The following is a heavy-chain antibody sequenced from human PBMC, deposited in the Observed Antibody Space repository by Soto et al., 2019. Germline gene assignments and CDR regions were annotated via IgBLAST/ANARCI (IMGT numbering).Heavy chain of an antibody. J-gene: IGHJ5*02. CDR2: IYWDDDK. V-gene: IGHV2-5*02. Sequence: QITLKESGPTLVKPTQTLTLTCTFSGFSLSTSGVGVGWIRQPPGKALEWLALIYWDDDKRYSPSLKSRLTISKDTSKNQVVLKMTNMEPVDTATYSCAHRAVAGRKYNRFDPWGQGTLVTVSS. CDR1: GFSLSTSGVG. CDR3: AHRAVAGRKYNRFDP.